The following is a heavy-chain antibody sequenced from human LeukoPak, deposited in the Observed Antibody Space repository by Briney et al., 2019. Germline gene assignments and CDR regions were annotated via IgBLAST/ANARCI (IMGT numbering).Heavy chain of an antibody. J-gene: IGHJ4*02. Sequence: GGSLRLSCAASGFTFSRSGLHWVRQAPGKGLEWVAFIRDDGSTRYYADSVKGRFTVSRDNSKNTLYLHMDSLRTEDTAVYYCAKVPHSWELFDSWGQGTLVTVSS. CDR1: GFTFSRSG. D-gene: IGHD1-7*01. CDR2: IRDDGSTR. V-gene: IGHV3-30*02. CDR3: AKVPHSWELFDS.